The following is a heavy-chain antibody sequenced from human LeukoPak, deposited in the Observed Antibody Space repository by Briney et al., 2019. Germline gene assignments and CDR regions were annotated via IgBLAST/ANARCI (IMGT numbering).Heavy chain of an antibody. J-gene: IGHJ4*02. CDR1: GGSISSYY. Sequence: SETLSLTCTVSGGSISSYYWSWIRQPPGKGLEWIGYIYYSGSTNYNPPLKSRVTISVDTSKNQFSLKLSSVTAADTAVYYCARGCPSGGSCEFDYWGQGTLVTVSS. D-gene: IGHD2-15*01. CDR2: IYYSGST. CDR3: ARGCPSGGSCEFDY. V-gene: IGHV4-59*12.